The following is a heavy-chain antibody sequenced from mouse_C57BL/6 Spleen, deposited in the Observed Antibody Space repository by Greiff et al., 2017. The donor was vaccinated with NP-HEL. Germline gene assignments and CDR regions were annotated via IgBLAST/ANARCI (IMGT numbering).Heavy chain of an antibody. CDR3: ARRGYSNYFDY. D-gene: IGHD2-5*01. V-gene: IGHV1-80*01. CDR2: IYPGDGDT. J-gene: IGHJ2*01. CDR1: GYAFSSYW. Sequence: VKLMESGAELVKPGASVKISCKASGYAFSSYWMNWVKQRPGKGLEWIGQIYPGDGDTNYNGKFKGKATLTADKSSSTAYMQLSSLTSEDSAVYFCARRGYSNYFDYWGQVTTLTVSS.